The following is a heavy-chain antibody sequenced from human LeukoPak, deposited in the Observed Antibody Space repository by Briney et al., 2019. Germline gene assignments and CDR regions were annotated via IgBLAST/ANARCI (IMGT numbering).Heavy chain of an antibody. D-gene: IGHD6-19*01. CDR1: GYTFTGQY. J-gene: IGHJ4*02. CDR3: ASYPRYSSSPPFDY. Sequence: ASVKVSCKASGYTFTGQYIHWVRQAPGQGLEWMGWINPNTGDTGYAQKFQGRVTMTRDTTITTAYMELSSLTSDYTAMYYCASYPRYSSSPPFDYWGQGTLVTVSS. CDR2: INPNTGDT. V-gene: IGHV1-2*02.